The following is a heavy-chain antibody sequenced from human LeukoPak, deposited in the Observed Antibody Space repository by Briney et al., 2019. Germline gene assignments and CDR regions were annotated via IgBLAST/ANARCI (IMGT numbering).Heavy chain of an antibody. CDR1: GFTFSSHA. Sequence: GGSLRLSCAASGFTFSSHAMHWVRQAPGKGLEWVAVISYDGSNKYYADSVKGRFTISRDNSKNTLYLQMNSLRAEDTAVYYCASLIAVFIDYWGQGTLVTVSS. D-gene: IGHD6-19*01. CDR3: ASLIAVFIDY. V-gene: IGHV3-30-3*01. CDR2: ISYDGSNK. J-gene: IGHJ4*02.